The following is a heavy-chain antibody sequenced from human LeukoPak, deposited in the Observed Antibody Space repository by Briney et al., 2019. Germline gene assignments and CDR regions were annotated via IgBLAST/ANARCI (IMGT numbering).Heavy chain of an antibody. CDR2: ISGDGGST. CDR3: AKDFSPAAGTDYFDY. Sequence: QPGASLRLSCAASGFTFDDYAMHWVRQAPGKGLEWVSLISGDGGSTYYADSVKGRFTISRDNSKNSLYLQMNSLRTEDTALYYCAKDFSPAAGTDYFDYWGQGTLVTVSS. D-gene: IGHD6-13*01. J-gene: IGHJ4*02. CDR1: GFTFDDYA. V-gene: IGHV3-43*02.